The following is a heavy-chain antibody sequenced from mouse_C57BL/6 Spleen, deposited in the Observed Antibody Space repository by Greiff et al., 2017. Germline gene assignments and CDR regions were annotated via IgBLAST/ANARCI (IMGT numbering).Heavy chain of an antibody. Sequence: QVQLQQPGAELVKPGASVKLSCKASGYTFTSYWMHWVKQRPGQGIEWIGMIHPNSGSTNYNEKFKSKATLTVDKSSSTAYMQLSSLTSEDSAVYYCAREGDYDAGGYYAMDYWGQGTSVTVST. CDR3: AREGDYDAGGYYAMDY. J-gene: IGHJ4*01. CDR1: GYTFTSYW. CDR2: IHPNSGST. V-gene: IGHV1-64*01. D-gene: IGHD2-4*01.